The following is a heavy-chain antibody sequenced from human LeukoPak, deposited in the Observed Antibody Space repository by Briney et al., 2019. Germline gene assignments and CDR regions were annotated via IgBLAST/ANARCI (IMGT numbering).Heavy chain of an antibody. J-gene: IGHJ4*02. V-gene: IGHV3-66*01. CDR1: GFTFDDYG. D-gene: IGHD3-9*01. CDR3: AGVLRYFDWLA. Sequence: PGGSLRLSCAASGFTFDDYGMSWVRQAPGKGLEWVSVIYSGGSTYYADSVKGRFTISRDNSKNTLYLQMNSLRAEDTAVYYCAGVLRYFDWLAWGQGTLVTVSS. CDR2: IYSGGST.